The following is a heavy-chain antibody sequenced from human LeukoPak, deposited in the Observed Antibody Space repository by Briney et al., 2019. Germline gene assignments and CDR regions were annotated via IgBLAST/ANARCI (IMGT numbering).Heavy chain of an antibody. V-gene: IGHV3-30*02. CDR3: AKDLYCSSTSCSEAS. Sequence: GGSLRLSCAASGFTSSSYGMHWVRQAPGKGLEWVAFIRYDGSNKYYADSVKGRFTISRDSSKNTLYLQMNSLRAEDTAVYYCAKDLYCSSTSCSEASWGQGTLVTVSS. J-gene: IGHJ5*02. CDR2: IRYDGSNK. D-gene: IGHD2-2*01. CDR1: GFTSSSYG.